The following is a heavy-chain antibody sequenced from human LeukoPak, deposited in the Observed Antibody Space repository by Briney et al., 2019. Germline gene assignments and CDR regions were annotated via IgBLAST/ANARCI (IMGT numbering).Heavy chain of an antibody. CDR2: ISAYNGNT. J-gene: IGHJ6*02. V-gene: IGHV1-18*04. D-gene: IGHD2-21*02. CDR1: GYTFTGYY. CDR3: ARVEHIVVVTAIPDYYGMDV. Sequence: GASVKVSCKASGYTFTGYYMHWVRQAPGQGLEWMGWISAYNGNTNYAQKLQGRVTMTTDTSTSTAYMELRSLRSDDTAVYYCARVEHIVVVTAIPDYYGMDVWGQGTTVTVSS.